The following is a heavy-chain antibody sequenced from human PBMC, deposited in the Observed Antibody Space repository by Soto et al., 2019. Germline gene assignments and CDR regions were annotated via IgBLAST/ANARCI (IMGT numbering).Heavy chain of an antibody. CDR2: IYYSGTT. D-gene: IGHD6-6*01. Sequence: QLQLQESGPGLVKPSETLSLTYTVSSGSISSSFYYWGWIRQPPGKGLEWIGSIYYSGTTYYNPSLKSRVTISVDTSKNQFSLKLSSVTAADTAVYYCAPHRGLAENFDYWGQGTLVTVSS. V-gene: IGHV4-39*01. CDR1: SGSISSSFYY. CDR3: APHRGLAENFDY. J-gene: IGHJ4*02.